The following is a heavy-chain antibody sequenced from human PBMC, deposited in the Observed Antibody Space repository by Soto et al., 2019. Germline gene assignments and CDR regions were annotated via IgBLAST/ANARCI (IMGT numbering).Heavy chain of an antibody. J-gene: IGHJ3*02. CDR3: AKEVTPHSSGWPDAFDM. CDR2: ISYDGSNK. Sequence: QVQLVESGGGVVQPGRALRLSCAVSGFTFSSYGMHWVRQAPGKGLEWVAVISYDGSNKYYADSVKGRFTISRDNSKNPLHLQMNSLRAEDTAVYYCAKEVTPHSSGWPDAFDMWGQGTMVSVSS. V-gene: IGHV3-30*18. D-gene: IGHD6-19*01. CDR1: GFTFSSYG.